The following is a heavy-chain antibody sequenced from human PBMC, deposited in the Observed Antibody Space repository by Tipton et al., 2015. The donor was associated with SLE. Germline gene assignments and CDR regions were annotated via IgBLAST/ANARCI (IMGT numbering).Heavy chain of an antibody. CDR3: ARGGMQWYFDC. V-gene: IGHV4-31*03. J-gene: IGHJ4*02. Sequence: GLVKPSQTLSLTCTVSGGSISSGGYYWSWIRQHPGKGLEWIGYIYYSGSTYYNPSLKSRVSLSVDTSKNQFTLNLSSVTAADTAVYYCARGGMQWYFDCWGQGTLVTVSS. CDR1: GGSISSGGYY. D-gene: IGHD6-19*01. CDR2: IYYSGST.